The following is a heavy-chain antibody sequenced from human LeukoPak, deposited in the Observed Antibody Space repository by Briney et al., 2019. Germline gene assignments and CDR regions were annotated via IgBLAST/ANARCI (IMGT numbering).Heavy chain of an antibody. CDR1: GYTFTGYY. CDR2: MNPNSGNT. Sequence: ASVKVSXKASGYTFTGYYMHWVRQAPGQGLEWMGWMNPNSGNTGYAQKFQGRVTITRNTSISTAYMELSSLRSEDTAVYYCARGVRVRGGYCSSTSCTYYFDYWGQGTLVTVSS. V-gene: IGHV1-8*03. CDR3: ARGVRVRGGYCSSTSCTYYFDY. D-gene: IGHD2-2*01. J-gene: IGHJ4*02.